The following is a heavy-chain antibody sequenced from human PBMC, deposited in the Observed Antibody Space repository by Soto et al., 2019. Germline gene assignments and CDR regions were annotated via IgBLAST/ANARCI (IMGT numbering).Heavy chain of an antibody. CDR2: ISGSGGST. V-gene: IGHV3-23*01. CDR1: GFTFSSYA. J-gene: IGHJ4*02. CDR3: AKDSRSGWYRPYYFDY. Sequence: GGSLRLSCAASGFTFSSYAMSWVRQAPGKGLEWVSAISGSGGSTYYADSVKGRFTISRDNSKNTLYLQMNSLRAEDTAVYYCAKDSRSGWYRPYYFDYWGQGXLVTVSS. D-gene: IGHD6-19*01.